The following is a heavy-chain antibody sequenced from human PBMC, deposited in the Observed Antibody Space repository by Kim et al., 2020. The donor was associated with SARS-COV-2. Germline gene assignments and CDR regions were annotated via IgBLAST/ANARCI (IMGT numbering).Heavy chain of an antibody. CDR1: GFTFSSYW. D-gene: IGHD3-10*01. V-gene: IGHV3-7*01. Sequence: GGSLRLSCAASGFTFSSYWMSWVRQAPGKGLEWVANIKQDGSEKYYVDSVKGRFTISRDNAKNSLYLQMNSLRAEDTAVYYCARERALRGGPYGMDVWGQGTTVTVSS. J-gene: IGHJ6*02. CDR3: ARERALRGGPYGMDV. CDR2: IKQDGSEK.